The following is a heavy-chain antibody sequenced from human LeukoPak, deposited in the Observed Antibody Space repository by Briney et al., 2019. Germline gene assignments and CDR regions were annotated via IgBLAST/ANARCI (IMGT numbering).Heavy chain of an antibody. CDR2: IYYSGST. J-gene: IGHJ2*01. D-gene: IGHD3-22*01. CDR1: GGSISSYY. Sequence: SETLSLTRTVSGGSISSYYWSWIRQPPGKGLEWIGYIYYSGSTNYNPSLKSRVTISVDTSKNQFSLKLSSVTAADTAVYYCARSNLYYYDSSGYYDLWGRGTLVTVSS. V-gene: IGHV4-59*01. CDR3: ARSNLYYYDSSGYYDL.